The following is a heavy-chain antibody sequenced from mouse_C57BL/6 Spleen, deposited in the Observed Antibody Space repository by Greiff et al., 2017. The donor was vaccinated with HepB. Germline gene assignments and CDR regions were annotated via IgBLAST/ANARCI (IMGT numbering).Heavy chain of an antibody. D-gene: IGHD1-1*01. CDR3: AKGYYGSSYEWYFDV. V-gene: IGHV5-17*01. CDR2: ISSGSSTI. Sequence: EVMLVESGGGLVKPGGSLKLSCAASGFTFSDYGMHWVRQAPEKGLEWVAYISSGSSTIYYADTVKGRFTISRDNAKNTLFLQMTSLRSEDTAMYYCAKGYYGSSYEWYFDVWGTGTTVTVSS. CDR1: GFTFSDYG. J-gene: IGHJ1*03.